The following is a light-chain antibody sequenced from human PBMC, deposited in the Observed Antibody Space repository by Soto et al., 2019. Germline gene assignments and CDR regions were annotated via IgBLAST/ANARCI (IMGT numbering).Light chain of an antibody. CDR1: QSPLYSDGNTY. J-gene: IGKJ2*01. CDR2: KVS. V-gene: IGKV2-30*01. CDR3: MQGTYWPYT. Sequence: DVVMTQSPLSLPVTLGQPASISCRSSQSPLYSDGNTYLSWFHQRPGQSPRRLIYKVSHRDSGVADRFSGSGSCTDFTLQINRVEAEDLGVYYCMQGTYWPYTFGQGTKLEIK.